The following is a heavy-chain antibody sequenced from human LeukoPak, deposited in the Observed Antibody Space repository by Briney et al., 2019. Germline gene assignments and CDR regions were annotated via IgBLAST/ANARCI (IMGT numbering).Heavy chain of an antibody. CDR1: GGSISSGDYY. J-gene: IGHJ4*02. D-gene: IGHD5-12*01. CDR3: ARAVSRLVADFDY. V-gene: IGHV4-30-4*01. CDR2: IYYSGST. Sequence: SETLSLTCTVSGGSISSGDYYWSWIRQPPGKSLEWIGYIYYSGSTYYNPSLKSRVTISVDTSKNQFSLKLSSVTAADTAVYYCARAVSRLVADFDYWGQGTLVTVSS.